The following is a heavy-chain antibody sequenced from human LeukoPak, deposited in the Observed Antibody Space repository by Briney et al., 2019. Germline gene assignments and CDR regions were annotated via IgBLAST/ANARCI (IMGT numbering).Heavy chain of an antibody. CDR3: ARVNRKQWLEYNWFDP. J-gene: IGHJ5*02. Sequence: PGGSLRLSCAASGFTFSSYAMHWVRQAPGKGLEWVAVISYDGSNKYYADSVKGRFTISRDNSKNTLYLQINSLRAEDTAVYYCARVNRKQWLEYNWFDPWGQGTLVTVSS. V-gene: IGHV3-30*04. D-gene: IGHD6-19*01. CDR2: ISYDGSNK. CDR1: GFTFSSYA.